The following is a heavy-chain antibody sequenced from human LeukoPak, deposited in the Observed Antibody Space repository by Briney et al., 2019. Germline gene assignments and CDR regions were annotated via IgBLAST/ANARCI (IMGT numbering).Heavy chain of an antibody. J-gene: IGHJ5*02. Sequence: ASVKVSCKASGYTFTGYYTHWVRQAPGQGLEWMGWINPNSGGTNYAQKFQGRVTMTRDTSISTTYMELSRLRSDDTAVYYCAREVAKEYSSTRGGFDPWGQGTLVTVSS. D-gene: IGHD6-6*01. CDR3: AREVAKEYSSTRGGFDP. CDR1: GYTFTGYY. CDR2: INPNSGGT. V-gene: IGHV1-2*02.